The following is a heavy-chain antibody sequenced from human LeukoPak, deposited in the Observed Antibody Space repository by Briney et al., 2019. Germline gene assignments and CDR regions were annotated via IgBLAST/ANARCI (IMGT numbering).Heavy chain of an antibody. J-gene: IGHJ4*02. CDR3: ARESSGYFY. V-gene: IGHV3-21*01. D-gene: IGHD3-22*01. CDR2: ISSGSSFI. CDR1: GFTFSTYS. Sequence: GGSLRLSCAASGFTFSTYSMNLVRQAPGKGLEWVSSISSGSSFIYYADSVKGRFTISRDNAKNSLFLQMNSLRAEDTAVYYCARESSGYFYWGQGTLVTVSS.